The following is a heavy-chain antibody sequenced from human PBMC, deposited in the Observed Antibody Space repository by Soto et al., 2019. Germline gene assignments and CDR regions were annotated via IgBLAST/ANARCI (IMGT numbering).Heavy chain of an antibody. CDR1: GDTFGTSG. V-gene: IGHV1-18*01. CDR2: SSAYNGNT. J-gene: IGHJ3*02. CDR3: ARDELLVGPSALDI. Sequence: QVQLVQSGAEMKKPGASVRVSCKTSGDTFGTSGFHWVRQAPGQGLEWMGWSSAYNGNTYYIQKLQGRVTMTTDTSTSTADMELTSMKSDDTAVYVCARDELLVGPSALDIWGQGTMVTVSS. D-gene: IGHD1-26*01.